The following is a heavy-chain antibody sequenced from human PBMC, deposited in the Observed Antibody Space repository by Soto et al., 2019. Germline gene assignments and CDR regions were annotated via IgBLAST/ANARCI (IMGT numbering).Heavy chain of an antibody. J-gene: IGHJ6*02. CDR1: GGSISSYY. CDR2: IYYSGST. V-gene: IGHV4-59*01. Sequence: SETLSLTCTVSGGSISSYYWSWIRQPPGKGLEWIGYIYYSGSTNYNPSLKSRVTISVDTSKNQFSLKLSSVTAADTAVYYCARAGAPLITSSSGYYYGMDVWGQGTTVTVSS. CDR3: ARAGAPLITSSSGYYYGMDV. D-gene: IGHD1-26*01.